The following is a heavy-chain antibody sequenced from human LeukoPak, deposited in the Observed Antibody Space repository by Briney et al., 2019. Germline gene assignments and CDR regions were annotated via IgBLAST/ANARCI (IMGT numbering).Heavy chain of an antibody. J-gene: IGHJ6*03. D-gene: IGHD6-13*01. CDR3: ARVRADEYSSSWYGGYYYYMDV. Sequence: GGSLRLSCAASGFTFSSYAMHWVRQAPGKGLEWVAVISYDGSNKYYADSVKGRFTISRDNSKNTLYLQMNSLRAEDTAVYYCARVRADEYSSSWYGGYYYYMDVWGKGTTVTVSS. CDR1: GFTFSSYA. CDR2: ISYDGSNK. V-gene: IGHV3-30-3*01.